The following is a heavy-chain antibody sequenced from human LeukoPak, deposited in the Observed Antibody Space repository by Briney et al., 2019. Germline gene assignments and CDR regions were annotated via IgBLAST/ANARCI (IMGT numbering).Heavy chain of an antibody. V-gene: IGHV3-30*04. J-gene: IGHJ4*02. CDR3: ARGVFRPDY. Sequence: GGSLRLSCAASGFTFSSYAMHWVRQAPGKGLEWVAVISYDGSNKYYADSVKGRFTISRDNSKNTLYLQMNSLRAEDTAVYYCARGVFRPDYWGQGTLVTVSS. CDR1: GFTFSSYA. CDR2: ISYDGSNK.